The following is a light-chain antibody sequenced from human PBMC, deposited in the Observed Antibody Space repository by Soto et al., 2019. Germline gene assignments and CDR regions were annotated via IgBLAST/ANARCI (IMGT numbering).Light chain of an antibody. V-gene: IGLV2-14*01. CDR2: EVS. CDR1: SSDVGGYNS. CDR3: SSYTSSNTLV. J-gene: IGLJ2*01. Sequence: QSALTQPASVSGSPGQSITISCTGTSSDVGGYNSVSWYQQEPGKVPKLMIFEVSNRPSGVSNRFSGSKSGNTASLTISGLQAEDESDYYCSSYTSSNTLVFGGGTKLTVL.